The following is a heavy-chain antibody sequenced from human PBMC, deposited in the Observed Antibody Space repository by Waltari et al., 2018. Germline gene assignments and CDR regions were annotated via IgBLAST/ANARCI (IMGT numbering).Heavy chain of an antibody. V-gene: IGHV1-69*01. D-gene: IGHD3-3*01. Sequence: QVQLVQSGAEVKKPGSSVKVSCKASGGTFSSYAISWVRQAPGHGLEWMGGIIPSFGTANYAQKCQGRVTITADESTSTAYMELSSLRSEDTAVYYCARYYDFWSGYPNNYYGMDVWGQGTTVTVSS. CDR3: ARYYDFWSGYPNNYYGMDV. CDR1: GGTFSSYA. CDR2: IIPSFGTA. J-gene: IGHJ6*02.